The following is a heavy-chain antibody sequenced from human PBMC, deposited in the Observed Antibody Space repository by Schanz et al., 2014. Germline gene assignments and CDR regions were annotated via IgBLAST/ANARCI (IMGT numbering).Heavy chain of an antibody. CDR1: RSTFSSYT. V-gene: IGHV1-69*02. Sequence: QVQLVQSEAEVKKPGSSVKVSCKASRSTFSSYTISWVRQARGQGLEWVGRFIPILDVGNYAQQFQGRVTFTADKSTSTAYMELRSLRSDDAAVDYCARGGYSSGWYDRDIAHFDYWGQGTLVTVSS. CDR2: FIPILDVG. J-gene: IGHJ4*02. CDR3: ARGGYSSGWYDRDIAHFDY. D-gene: IGHD6-19*01.